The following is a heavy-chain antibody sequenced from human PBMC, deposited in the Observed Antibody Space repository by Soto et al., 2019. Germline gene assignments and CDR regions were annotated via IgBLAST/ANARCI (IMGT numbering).Heavy chain of an antibody. CDR2: IRGRAKKYAT. D-gene: IGHD4-17*01. CDR3: CGRGGDSRLDI. V-gene: IGHV3-73*01. CDR1: GFNFSCSA. J-gene: IGHJ4*02. Sequence: EVQLVESGGDLVQRGGSLKLSCTGLGFNFSCSALHWVRQPSGKGLEWVGRIRGRAKKYATSYATSVRGRFYLSRDNSKNMASLQMNSLRDEAAGVDLCCGRGGDSRLDIWGQGTLVTVSS.